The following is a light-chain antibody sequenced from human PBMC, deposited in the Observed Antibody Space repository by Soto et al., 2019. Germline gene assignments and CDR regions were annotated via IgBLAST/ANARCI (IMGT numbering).Light chain of an antibody. V-gene: IGKV3-15*01. J-gene: IGKJ1*01. CDR1: QSVSSN. Sequence: EIVITQPAPTLSVSPGERATLSCSSSQSVSSNLAWYQQKPGQAPRLLIYGASTRATGIPARFSGSGSGTEFTLTISSLQSEDFAVYYCQQYNNWPRTFGQGTKVDIK. CDR3: QQYNNWPRT. CDR2: GAS.